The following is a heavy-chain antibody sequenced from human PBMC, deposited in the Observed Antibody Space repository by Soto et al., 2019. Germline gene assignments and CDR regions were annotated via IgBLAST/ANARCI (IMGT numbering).Heavy chain of an antibody. V-gene: IGHV4-34*01. CDR2: INHSGST. CDR3: AAAYYYYGMDV. Sequence: SETLSLTCAVYGGSFSGYYWSWIRQPPGKGLEWIGEINHSGSTNYTPSLKSRVTISVDTSKNQFSLKLSSVTAADTAVYYCAAAYYYYGMDVWGQGTTVTVS. D-gene: IGHD6-13*01. CDR1: GGSFSGYY. J-gene: IGHJ6*02.